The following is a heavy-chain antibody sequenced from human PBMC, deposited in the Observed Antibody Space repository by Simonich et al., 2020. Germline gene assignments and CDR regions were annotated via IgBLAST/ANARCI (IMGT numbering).Heavy chain of an antibody. CDR3: ARDGERYCGGDCYSYFDY. J-gene: IGHJ4*02. CDR1: GFTFSSYA. D-gene: IGHD2-21*02. Sequence: QVQLVESGGGGVQPGRSLRLSCAASGFTFSSYAMHWVRQAPGKGLEWGAVIEYDESNKYYADSVKGRFTIARDNSKNPLYLQMNSLRAEDTAVYYCARDGERYCGGDCYSYFDYWGQGTLVTVSS. V-gene: IGHV3-30*07. CDR2: IEYDESNK.